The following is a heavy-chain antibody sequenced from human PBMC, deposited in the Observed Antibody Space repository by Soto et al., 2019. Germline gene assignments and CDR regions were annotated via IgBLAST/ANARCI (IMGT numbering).Heavy chain of an antibody. CDR3: AADRSSSSSY. D-gene: IGHD6-13*01. V-gene: IGHV3-7*03. Sequence: WGSLRLSCAASEFNFSIYWMTWVRQAPGKGLEWVANIKEDGSEKYYVDSVKGRFTISRDNAKNSLYLQMNSLRFEDTAVYYCAADRSSSSSYWGQGTLVTVSS. CDR1: EFNFSIYW. J-gene: IGHJ4*02. CDR2: IKEDGSEK.